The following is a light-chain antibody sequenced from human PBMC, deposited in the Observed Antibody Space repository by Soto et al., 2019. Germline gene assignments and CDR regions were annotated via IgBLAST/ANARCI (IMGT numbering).Light chain of an antibody. CDR1: QGISNY. CDR3: QKYNSAPRT. CDR2: AAS. V-gene: IGKV1-27*01. Sequence: DIQMTQSPSSLSASEGDRVTITCRASQGISNYLAWYQQKPGKVPKLLIYAASTSQSGVPSRFSGSGSGTDFTLTISSLQPEDVATYYCQKYNSAPRTFGQGTKVDIK. J-gene: IGKJ1*01.